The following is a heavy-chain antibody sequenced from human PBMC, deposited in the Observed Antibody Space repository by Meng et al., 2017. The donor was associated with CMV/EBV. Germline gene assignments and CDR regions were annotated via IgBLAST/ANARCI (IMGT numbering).Heavy chain of an antibody. CDR1: GFTFSSYW. Sequence: GESLKISCAASGFTFSSYWMSWVRQALGKGLEWVANIKQDGSEKYYVDSVKGRFTISRDNAKNSLYLQMNSLRAEDTAVYYCARASFWGCDYWGQGTLVTVSS. CDR3: ARASFWGCDY. CDR2: IKQDGSEK. D-gene: IGHD7-27*01. J-gene: IGHJ4*02. V-gene: IGHV3-7*01.